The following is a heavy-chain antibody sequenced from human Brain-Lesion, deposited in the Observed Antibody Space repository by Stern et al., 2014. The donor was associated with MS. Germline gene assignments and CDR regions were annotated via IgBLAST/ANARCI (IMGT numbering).Heavy chain of an antibody. CDR1: GFTFDDYA. D-gene: IGHD1-14*01. Sequence: EVQLLESGGDLVQPGRSLRLSCAAFGFTFDDYAMHWVRQAPGKGLEWVAGISWNSGTIGYADSVEGRFTTSRDNAYSSLYLQMNSLRPEDTALYYCARDITGSSAYFAYWGQGTLVTVSS. CDR2: ISWNSGTI. CDR3: ARDITGSSAYFAY. V-gene: IGHV3-9*01. J-gene: IGHJ4*02.